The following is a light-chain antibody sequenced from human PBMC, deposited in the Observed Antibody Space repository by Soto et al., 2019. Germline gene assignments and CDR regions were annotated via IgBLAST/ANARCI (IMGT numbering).Light chain of an antibody. CDR2: AAS. J-gene: IGKJ1*01. CDR3: QQSVKSPWT. V-gene: IGKV3-20*01. Sequence: EIVLTQSPGTLSLPPGERGTLSCRASQSVDTRYFAWYQQKPGQAPRLLIYAASFRATGTPDRFSGSGSGRDFTLTISRLEPEDVAVYYCQQSVKSPWTFGQGTKVDIK. CDR1: QSVDTRY.